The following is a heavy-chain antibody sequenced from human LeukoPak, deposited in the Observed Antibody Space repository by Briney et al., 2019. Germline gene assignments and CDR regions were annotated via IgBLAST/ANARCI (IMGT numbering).Heavy chain of an antibody. CDR3: GRVIADGIDY. Sequence: PGGSLRLSCAASGFTFSGHSMTWVRQPPGKGLEWVANINLDGSERFYVDFVKGRFTISRDNADNSMYLQMNSLRAEDTAVYYCGRVIADGIDYWGQGTLVTVSS. CDR2: INLDGSER. CDR1: GFTFSGHS. J-gene: IGHJ4*02. V-gene: IGHV3-7*01. D-gene: IGHD5-24*01.